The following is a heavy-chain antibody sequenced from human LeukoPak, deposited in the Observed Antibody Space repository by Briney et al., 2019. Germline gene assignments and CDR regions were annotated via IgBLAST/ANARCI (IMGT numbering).Heavy chain of an antibody. CDR1: GFTVSSNY. J-gene: IGHJ4*02. D-gene: IGHD5-18*01. CDR2: IYSGGST. V-gene: IGHV3-53*05. CDR3: ARVPGYTSGRGTIDS. Sequence: TGGSLRLSCAASGFTVSSNYMSWVRQAPGKGLEWVSVIYSGGSTYYADSVKGRFTISRDNAKNSLFLQMNSLRAEDTAVYYCARVPGYTSGRGTIDSWGQGTLVTVSS.